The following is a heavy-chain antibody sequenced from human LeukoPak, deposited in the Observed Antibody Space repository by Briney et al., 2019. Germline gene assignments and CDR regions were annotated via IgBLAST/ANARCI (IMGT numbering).Heavy chain of an antibody. D-gene: IGHD2-8*01. CDR3: ARHVVLMVYANWYFDL. CDR1: GGSISSSSYY. J-gene: IGHJ2*01. Sequence: PSETLSLTCTVSGGSISSSSYYWGWLRQPPGKGLEWIGSIYYSGSTYYNPSLKSRVTISVDTSKNQFSLKLSSVTAADTAVYYCARHVVLMVYANWYFDLWGRGTLVTVSS. CDR2: IYYSGST. V-gene: IGHV4-39*01.